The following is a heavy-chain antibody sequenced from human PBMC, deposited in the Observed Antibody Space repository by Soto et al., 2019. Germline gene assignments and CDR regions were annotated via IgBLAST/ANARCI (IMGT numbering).Heavy chain of an antibody. CDR3: AKVHCLTTSCGWNDAFDI. D-gene: IGHD2-2*01. V-gene: IGHV3-30*18. J-gene: IGHJ3*02. Sequence: PGGSLRLSCAASGFRFSSYGMHWVRQAPGKGLEWVAVVTFEGSNKYYADSVKGRFIISRDNSKNALYLQMNSLRAEDTAVYYCAKVHCLTTSCGWNDAFDIWGQGTMVTVSS. CDR1: GFRFSSYG. CDR2: VTFEGSNK.